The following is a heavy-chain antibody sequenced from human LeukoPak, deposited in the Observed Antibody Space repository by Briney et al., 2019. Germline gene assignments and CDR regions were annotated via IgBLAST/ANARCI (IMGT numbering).Heavy chain of an antibody. V-gene: IGHV4-59*02. CDR2: LSHSGSS. CDR1: GGSVSSYY. CDR3: ARARYANAWYAFDI. Sequence: SETLSLTCTVSGGSVSSYYWSWIRRPPGRGLEWIAYLSHSGSSDSNPSLTSRVTTLVDTSENQFSLKLTSVTAADTAVYYCARARYANAWYAFDIWGHGTMVTVSS. J-gene: IGHJ3*02. D-gene: IGHD2-2*01.